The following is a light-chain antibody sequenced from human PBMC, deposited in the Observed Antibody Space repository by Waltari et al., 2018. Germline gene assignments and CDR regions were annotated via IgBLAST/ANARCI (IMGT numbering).Light chain of an antibody. CDR1: SAHSYYT. CDR3: QTWDTAIQM. CDR2: LDNDGSH. Sequence: QLVLTQSPSASASLGASVKLTCTLSSAHSYYTIAWHQQQPERGLRFLMKLDNDGSHIKGDGIPVRFSGSSSGAERYLTIASLQPEDEADYYCQTWDTAIQMFGEGTKLTVL. J-gene: IGLJ3*02. V-gene: IGLV4-69*02.